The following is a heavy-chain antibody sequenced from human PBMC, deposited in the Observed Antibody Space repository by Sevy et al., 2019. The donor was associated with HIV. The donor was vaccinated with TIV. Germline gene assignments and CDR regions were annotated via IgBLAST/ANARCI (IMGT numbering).Heavy chain of an antibody. CDR2: INSDGSSK. CDR1: GFTFSSYW. V-gene: IGHV3-74*01. Sequence: GGSLRLSCAASGFTFSSYWMHWVRQAPGKGLVWVSRINSDGSSKSYADSGKGRFTISRENAKNTVYLQMNSLRAEDTAVYYCATEGEYYGFWSGYLPGYYYGMDVWGQGTTVTVSS. D-gene: IGHD3-3*01. J-gene: IGHJ6*02. CDR3: ATEGEYYGFWSGYLPGYYYGMDV.